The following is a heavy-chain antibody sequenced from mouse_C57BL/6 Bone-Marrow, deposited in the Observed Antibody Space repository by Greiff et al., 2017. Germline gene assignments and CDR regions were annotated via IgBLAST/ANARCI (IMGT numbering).Heavy chain of an antibody. Sequence: QVQLQQSGPALVKPGASVKISCKASGYTFTDYYINWVQQRPGQGLEWIGWISPGSGNTKYNEKFKGKATLTVDTSSSAAYLQLSILTSEDSAVYFCARGGIYFALGGQGTLVTVSA. CDR3: ARGGIYFAL. CDR2: ISPGSGNT. CDR1: GYTFTDYY. D-gene: IGHD2-1*01. J-gene: IGHJ3*01. V-gene: IGHV1-84*01.